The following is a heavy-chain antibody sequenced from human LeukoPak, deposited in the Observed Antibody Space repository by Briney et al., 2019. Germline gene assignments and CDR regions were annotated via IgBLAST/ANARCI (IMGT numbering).Heavy chain of an antibody. J-gene: IGHJ6*04. CDR1: GFTFSSCS. Sequence: GGSLRLSCAASGFTFSSCSMNWVRQAPGKGLEWVSSISSSSSYIYYADSVKGRFTISRDNAKNSLYLQMNSLRAEDTAVYHCARDLQYQLPGMDVWGKGTTVTVSS. CDR3: ARDLQYQLPGMDV. V-gene: IGHV3-21*01. D-gene: IGHD2-2*01. CDR2: ISSSSSYI.